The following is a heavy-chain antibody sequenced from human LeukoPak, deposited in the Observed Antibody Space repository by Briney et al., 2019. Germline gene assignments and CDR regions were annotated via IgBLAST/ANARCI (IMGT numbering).Heavy chain of an antibody. J-gene: IGHJ4*02. CDR1: GFTFTSSA. CDR2: IVVGSGNT. Sequence: ASVKVSCKASGFTFTSSAVQWVRQARGQRLEWIGWIVVGSGNTNYAQKFQERVTMTRSTSISTAYMELSSLRSEDTAMYYCARAIRHMVRGVNTQYYFDSWGQGTLVTVPS. D-gene: IGHD3-10*01. CDR3: ARAIRHMVRGVNTQYYFDS. V-gene: IGHV1-58*01.